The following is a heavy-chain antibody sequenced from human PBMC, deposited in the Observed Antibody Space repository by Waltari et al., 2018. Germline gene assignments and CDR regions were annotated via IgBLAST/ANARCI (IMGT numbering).Heavy chain of an antibody. CDR1: GYTFTSYA. V-gene: IGHV7-4-1*02. D-gene: IGHD3-3*01. CDR2: INTNTGNP. J-gene: IGHJ4*02. Sequence: QVQLVQSGSELKKPGASVKVSCKASGYTFTSYAMNWVRQAPGQGLEWMGWINTNTGNPTYAQGFTGRFVFSLDTSVSTAYLQISSLKAEDTAVYYCARGMLRITIFGVVLPDYWGQGTLVTVSS. CDR3: ARGMLRITIFGVVLPDY.